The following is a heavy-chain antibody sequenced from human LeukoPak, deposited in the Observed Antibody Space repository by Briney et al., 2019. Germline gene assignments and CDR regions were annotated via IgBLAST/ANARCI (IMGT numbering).Heavy chain of an antibody. CDR1: GYTLTELS. D-gene: IGHD2-2*01. CDR2: FDPEDGET. V-gene: IGHV1-24*01. Sequence: ASVKVSCKVSGYTLTELSMHWVRQAPGKGLEWMGGFDPEDGETICAQKFQGRVTMTEDTSTDTAYMELSSLRSEDTAVYYCATARSSTSCPHHFDYWGQGTLVTVSS. CDR3: ATARSSTSCPHHFDY. J-gene: IGHJ4*02.